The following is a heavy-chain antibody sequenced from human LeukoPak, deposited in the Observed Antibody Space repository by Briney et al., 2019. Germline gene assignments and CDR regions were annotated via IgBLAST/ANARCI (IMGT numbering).Heavy chain of an antibody. CDR3: AKEARIRYSSGSRFDY. Sequence: GGSLRLSCAASGFTVSSNYMSWVRQAPGKGLEWVSVIYSGGSTYYADSVKGRFTISRDNSKNTLYLQMNSLRAEDTAVYYCAKEARIRYSSGSRFDYWGQGTLVTVSS. CDR1: GFTVSSNY. CDR2: IYSGGST. D-gene: IGHD6-19*01. J-gene: IGHJ4*02. V-gene: IGHV3-66*01.